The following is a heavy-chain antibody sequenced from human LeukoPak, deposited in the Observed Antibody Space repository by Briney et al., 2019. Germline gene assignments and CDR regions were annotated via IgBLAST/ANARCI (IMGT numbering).Heavy chain of an antibody. CDR1: GFTFSSYA. Sequence: GGSLRLSCAASGFTFSSYAMSWVRQAPEEGLEWVSTISGSGGSTYYADSVKGRFTISRDSSKNTLYLQMNSLRAEDTAVYYCAKDKSSGRSASDYRGQGILVTVSS. V-gene: IGHV3-23*01. CDR2: ISGSGGST. CDR3: AKDKSSGRSASDY. J-gene: IGHJ4*02. D-gene: IGHD6-19*01.